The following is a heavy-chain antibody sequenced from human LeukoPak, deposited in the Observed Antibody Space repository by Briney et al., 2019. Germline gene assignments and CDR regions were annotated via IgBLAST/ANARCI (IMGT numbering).Heavy chain of an antibody. CDR2: INPNSGGT. Sequence: ASVKVSCKASGYTFTGYYMHWVRQAPGQGLEWMGWINPNSGGTNYAQKFQGRVTMTRDTSISTAYMELSRLRSDDTAVYYCARDSGVFARGVIITALLDYWGRGTLVTVSS. V-gene: IGHV1-2*02. D-gene: IGHD3-10*01. J-gene: IGHJ2*01. CDR1: GYTFTGYY. CDR3: ARDSGVFARGVIITALLDY.